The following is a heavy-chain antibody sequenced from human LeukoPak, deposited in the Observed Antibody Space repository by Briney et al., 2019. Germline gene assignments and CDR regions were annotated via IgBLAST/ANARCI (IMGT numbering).Heavy chain of an antibody. V-gene: IGHV3-30-3*01. CDR3: ARGYCSSTSCYYSLDY. CDR1: GFTFSSYA. Sequence: GGSLRLSCAASGFTFSSYAMHWVRQAPGKGLEWVAVLSYDGSNKYYADSVKGRFTISRDNSKNTLYLQMNSLRAEDTAVYYCARGYCSSTSCYYSLDYWGQGTLVTVSS. CDR2: LSYDGSNK. J-gene: IGHJ4*02. D-gene: IGHD2-2*01.